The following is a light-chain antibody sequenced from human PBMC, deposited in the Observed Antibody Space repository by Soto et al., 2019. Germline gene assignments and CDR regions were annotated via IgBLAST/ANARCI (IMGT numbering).Light chain of an antibody. CDR3: ATWDESLRACV. V-gene: IGLV1-47*01. CDR2: RNS. CDR1: PFKIGIND. J-gene: IGLJ3*02. Sequence: QSVLTQTPSASGTHGRGVPISCSGGPFKIGINDLYWYQQLPGTAPKLLIYRNSRRPAVVPDRFSGSRSGTSGSLAISGLRSQDEGDYYCATWDESLRACVFGGGTKFTVL.